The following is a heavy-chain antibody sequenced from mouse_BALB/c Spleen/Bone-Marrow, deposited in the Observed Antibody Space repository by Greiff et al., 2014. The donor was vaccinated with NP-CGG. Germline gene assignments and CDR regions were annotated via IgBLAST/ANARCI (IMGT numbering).Heavy chain of an antibody. CDR2: INSNGGST. CDR3: ARVWYFDY. Sequence: EVMLVESGGGLVVPGGSLKLSCAASGFTFSSYGMSWVRQTPDKRLELVATINSNGGSTYYPDSVKDRFTISRDNAKNTLYLQMSSLKSEDTAMYYCARVWYFDYWGQGTSLTVSS. V-gene: IGHV5-6-3*01. CDR1: GFTFSSYG. J-gene: IGHJ2*03.